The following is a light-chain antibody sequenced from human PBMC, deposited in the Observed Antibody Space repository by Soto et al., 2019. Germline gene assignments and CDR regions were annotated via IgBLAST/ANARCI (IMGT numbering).Light chain of an antibody. CDR3: QQYNNWPPWT. CDR1: QSIRTD. J-gene: IGKJ1*01. V-gene: IGKV3D-15*01. CDR2: DAS. Sequence: EIVMTQSPATLAVSPWERATLSCRASQSIRTDLAWYQQKSGQGPRLLIYDASTRATGIPARFSGSGSGTEFTLTISSLQSEDFAVYYCQQYNNWPPWTFGQGTKVDI.